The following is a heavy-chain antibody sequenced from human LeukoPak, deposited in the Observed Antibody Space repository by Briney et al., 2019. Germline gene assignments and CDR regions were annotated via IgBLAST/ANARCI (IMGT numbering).Heavy chain of an antibody. Sequence: GGSLRLSCAASGFTFSSYAMSRVRQAPGTGLEWVSAISGSGGNTYYADSVKGRFTISRDNSKNTLYLQMNSLRAEDTAVYHCGKRKGSNHGEFDYWGQGTLVTVSA. CDR2: ISGSGGNT. D-gene: IGHD6-13*01. CDR1: GFTFSSYA. CDR3: GKRKGSNHGEFDY. J-gene: IGHJ4*02. V-gene: IGHV3-23*01.